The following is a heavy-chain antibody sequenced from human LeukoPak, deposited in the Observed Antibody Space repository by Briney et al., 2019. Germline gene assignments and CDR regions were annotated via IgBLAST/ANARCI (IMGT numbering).Heavy chain of an antibody. CDR3: AREYSSSWYPVGWYMDV. V-gene: IGHV3-21*01. CDR2: ISSSSSYI. D-gene: IGHD6-13*01. CDR1: GFTFSSYS. J-gene: IGHJ6*03. Sequence: PGGSLRLSCAASGFTFSSYSMNWVRQAPGKGLEWVSSISSSSSYIYYADSVKGRFTISRDNAKNSLYLQMNSLRAEDTAVYYCAREYSSSWYPVGWYMDVWGKGTTVTVSS.